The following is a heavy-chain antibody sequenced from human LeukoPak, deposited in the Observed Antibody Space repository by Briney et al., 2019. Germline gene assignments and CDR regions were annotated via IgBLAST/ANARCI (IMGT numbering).Heavy chain of an antibody. D-gene: IGHD3-3*01. V-gene: IGHV1-69*13. Sequence: SVKVSCKASGGTFSSYAISWVRQAPGQGLEWMGGIIPIFGTANYAQKFQGRVTITADESTSTAYMELSSLRSGDTAVYYCARNTIFGVVTPFDYWGQGTLVTVSS. CDR2: IIPIFGTA. J-gene: IGHJ4*02. CDR1: GGTFSSYA. CDR3: ARNTIFGVVTPFDY.